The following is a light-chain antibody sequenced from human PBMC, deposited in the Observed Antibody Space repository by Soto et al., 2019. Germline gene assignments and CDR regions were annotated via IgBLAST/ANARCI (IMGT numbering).Light chain of an antibody. CDR2: DGS. J-gene: IGKJ5*01. V-gene: IGKV1-39*01. Sequence: DIQMTQSPSSLSASAGDRVTITCRASQSIGRFLNWYQQKPGKAPTLLIYDGSSLQSGVPSRFSGSGSGTDFTLTISSLQPEDFANYYCQQSYSPPPITFGQGTRLEIK. CDR3: QQSYSPPPIT. CDR1: QSIGRF.